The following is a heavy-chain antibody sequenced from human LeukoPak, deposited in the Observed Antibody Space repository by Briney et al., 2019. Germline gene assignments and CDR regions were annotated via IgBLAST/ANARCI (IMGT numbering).Heavy chain of an antibody. CDR1: GFTFSSYW. CDR2: IKQDGSEE. D-gene: IGHD2-2*01. CDR3: ARGGVVPAAPTDY. J-gene: IGHJ4*02. Sequence: GGSLRLSCAASGFTFSSYWMSWVRQAPGKGLEWVANIKQDGSEEYYVDSVKGRFTISRDNAKNSLYLQMNSLRAEDTAVYYCARGGVVPAAPTDYWGQGTLVTVSS. V-gene: IGHV3-7*01.